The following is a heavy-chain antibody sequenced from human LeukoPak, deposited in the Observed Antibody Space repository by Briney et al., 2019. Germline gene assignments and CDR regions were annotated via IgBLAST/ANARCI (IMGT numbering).Heavy chain of an antibody. D-gene: IGHD1-26*01. V-gene: IGHV3-48*03. CDR2: ISSSGSTI. J-gene: IGHJ4*02. Sequence: YISSSGSTIYYADSVKGRFTISRDNAKNSLYLQMNSLRAEDTAVYYCARVGSYYPSGPNDYWGQGTLVTVSS. CDR3: ARVGSYYPSGPNDY.